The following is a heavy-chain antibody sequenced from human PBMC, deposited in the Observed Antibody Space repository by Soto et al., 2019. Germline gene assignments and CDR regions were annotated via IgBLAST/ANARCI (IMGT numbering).Heavy chain of an antibody. CDR3: ARGYDYSNFYYYYGMDV. V-gene: IGHV4-30-4*01. D-gene: IGHD4-4*01. Sequence: SETLSLTCTVSGGSISSGDYYWSWIRQPPGKGLEWIGHIYYSGSTYYNTSLKSRVTISVDTSKNQISLKLNSETAADTAVYYCARGYDYSNFYYYYGMDVWGQGTTVTVS. CDR2: IYYSGST. CDR1: GGSISSGDYY. J-gene: IGHJ6*02.